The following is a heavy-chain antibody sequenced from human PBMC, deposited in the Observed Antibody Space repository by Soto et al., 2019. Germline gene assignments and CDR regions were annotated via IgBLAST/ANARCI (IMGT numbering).Heavy chain of an antibody. CDR1: GFTFDDYG. Sequence: GGSLRLSCAASGFTFDDYGMSWVRQAPGKGLEWVSGINWNGGSTGYADSVKGRFTISRDNAKNSLYLQMNSLRAEDTALYHCARATYYYGSGSYYNPFDYWGQGTLVTVSS. D-gene: IGHD3-10*01. CDR2: INWNGGST. J-gene: IGHJ4*02. V-gene: IGHV3-20*01. CDR3: ARATYYYGSGSYYNPFDY.